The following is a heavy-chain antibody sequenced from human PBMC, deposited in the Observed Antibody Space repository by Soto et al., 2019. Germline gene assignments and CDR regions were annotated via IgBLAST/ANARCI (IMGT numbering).Heavy chain of an antibody. D-gene: IGHD3-9*01. Sequence: ASGKVASKASGYTSTKHYMHVVCQAPGQGFESMGRISPKSGGTKYTHKFQRRISLTWDTSLKTAYMELSSLMSEGTAVYYSARPPGYISDWYYFDLWGQGTQVIVSA. J-gene: IGHJ4*02. CDR3: ARPPGYISDWYYFDL. V-gene: IGHV1-2*07. CDR2: ISPKSGGT. CDR1: GYTSTKHY.